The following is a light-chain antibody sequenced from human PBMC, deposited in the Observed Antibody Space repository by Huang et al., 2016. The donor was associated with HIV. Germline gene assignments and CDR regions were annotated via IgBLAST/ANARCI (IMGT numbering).Light chain of an antibody. CDR2: GAY. CDR1: QIISSAF. CDR3: QQYGYSPRVS. J-gene: IGKJ3*01. Sequence: EALLTQSSDTLSLSPGERATLSCRASQIISSAFVAWYQQRPGEAPRLLIYGAYNRATGIRDRFSGSGSGANYSLIISRLAPEDFAVYYCQQYGYSPRVSFGPGTKVDIK. V-gene: IGKV3-20*01.